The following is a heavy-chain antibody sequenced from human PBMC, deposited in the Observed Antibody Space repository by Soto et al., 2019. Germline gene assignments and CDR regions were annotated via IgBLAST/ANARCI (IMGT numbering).Heavy chain of an antibody. Sequence: SETLSLTCTVSGSSINSGGYYWGWIRQPPVKGLEWIGSMFYGVSTYYNPSLKSRVTVSVDTSKNQFSLNLRSVTAADTAVYYCARLPSRHLVDYWGQGTLVTVSS. D-gene: IGHD3-3*02. CDR1: GSSINSGGYY. CDR2: MFYGVST. J-gene: IGHJ4*02. CDR3: ARLPSRHLVDY. V-gene: IGHV4-39*01.